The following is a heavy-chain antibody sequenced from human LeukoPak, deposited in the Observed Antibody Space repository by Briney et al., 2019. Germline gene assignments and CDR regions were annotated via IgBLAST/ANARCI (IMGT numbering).Heavy chain of an antibody. CDR2: IRYDGSNK. V-gene: IGHV3-30*02. Sequence: GGSLRLSCAASGFTSSSYGMHWVRQAPGKGLEWVAFIRYDGSNKYYADSVKGRFTISRDNSKNTLYLQMNSLRAEDTAVYYCARAAAGQGVYYFDYWGQGTLVTVSS. CDR3: ARAAAGQGVYYFDY. D-gene: IGHD6-13*01. CDR1: GFTSSSYG. J-gene: IGHJ4*02.